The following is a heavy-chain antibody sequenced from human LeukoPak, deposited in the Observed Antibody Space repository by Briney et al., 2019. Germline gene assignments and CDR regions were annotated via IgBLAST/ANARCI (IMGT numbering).Heavy chain of an antibody. CDR2: IYYSGST. CDR1: GGSIISYY. V-gene: IGHV4-59*12. CDR3: ARGSYLEDYYYYMDV. D-gene: IGHD1-1*01. Sequence: SETLSLTCTVSGGSIISYYWSWIRQPPGKGLEWIGYIYYSGSTNYNPSLKSRVTISVDTSKNQFSLKLSSVTAADTAVYYCARGSYLEDYYYYMDVWGKGTTVTVSS. J-gene: IGHJ6*03.